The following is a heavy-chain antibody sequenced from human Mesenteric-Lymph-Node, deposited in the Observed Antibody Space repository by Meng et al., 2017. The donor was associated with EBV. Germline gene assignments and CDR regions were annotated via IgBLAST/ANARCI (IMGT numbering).Heavy chain of an antibody. D-gene: IGHD5-12*01. J-gene: IGHJ4*02. CDR3: AHKYEGRLFIDS. CDR2: IYWDDDK. CDR1: GFSLNTGGVG. V-gene: IGHV2-5*02. Sequence: QITLKESGPTLVKPTQTLTLTCTFSGFSLNTGGVGVGWIRQPPGKALEWLAIIYWDDDKRYSPSLKSRLTITKDTSKNQVVLTMTNMDPVDTGTYYCAHKYEGRLFIDSWGQGTLVTVSS.